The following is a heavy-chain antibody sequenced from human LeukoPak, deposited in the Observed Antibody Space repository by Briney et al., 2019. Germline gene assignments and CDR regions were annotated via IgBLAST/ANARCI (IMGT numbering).Heavy chain of an antibody. J-gene: IGHJ5*02. D-gene: IGHD3-10*01. CDR2: IYHSGST. CDR3: ARDYYGSGRGWFGP. V-gene: IGHV4-30-2*01. CDR1: GGSISSGGYS. Sequence: PSQTLSLTCTVSGGSISSGGYSWSWIRQPPGKGLEWIGYIYHSGSTYYNPSLKSRVTMSVDRSKNQFSLKLSSVTAADTAVYYCARDYYGSGRGWFGPWGQGTLVTVSS.